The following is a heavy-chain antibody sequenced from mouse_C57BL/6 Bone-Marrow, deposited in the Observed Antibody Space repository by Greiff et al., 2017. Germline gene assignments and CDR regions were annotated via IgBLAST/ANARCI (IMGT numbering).Heavy chain of an antibody. V-gene: IGHV1-55*01. CDR2: IYPGSGST. D-gene: IGHD2-5*01. J-gene: IGHJ1*03. CDR3: ARPYYSNYWYFDV. Sequence: VQLQQPGAELVKPGASVKMSCKASGYTFTSYWITWVKQRPGQGLEWIGDIYPGSGSTNYNEKFKSKGTLTVDTSSSTAYMQLSSLTSADSAVYYCARPYYSNYWYFDVWGTGTTVTVSS. CDR1: GYTFTSYW.